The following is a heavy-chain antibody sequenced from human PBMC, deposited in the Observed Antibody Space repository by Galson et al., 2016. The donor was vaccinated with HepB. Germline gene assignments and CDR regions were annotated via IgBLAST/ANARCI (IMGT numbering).Heavy chain of an antibody. D-gene: IGHD3-10*01. V-gene: IGHV4-59*01. J-gene: IGHJ4*02. Sequence: SETLSLTCTVSGGSISGYYWSWIRQSPGKGLEWIGYIYYGGSINYNPSLKSRLTISGDASKNQISLQLRSVTAADTAVYYCARGFFSGSGGYYSALAYWGQGTLVTVSS. CDR1: GGSISGYY. CDR2: IYYGGSI. CDR3: ARGFFSGSGGYYSALAY.